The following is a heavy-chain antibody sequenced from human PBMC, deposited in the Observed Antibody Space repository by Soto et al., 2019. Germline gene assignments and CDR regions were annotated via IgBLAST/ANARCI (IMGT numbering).Heavy chain of an antibody. CDR2: INPNSGGT. Sequence: ASVKVSCKASGYTFTGYYMHWVRQAPGQGLEWMGWINPNSGGTTYAQKFQGWVTMTRDTSISTAYMELSRLRSDDTAVYYCARDLDFWSGYFMDVWGKGTTVTVSS. V-gene: IGHV1-2*04. D-gene: IGHD3-3*01. J-gene: IGHJ6*03. CDR3: ARDLDFWSGYFMDV. CDR1: GYTFTGYY.